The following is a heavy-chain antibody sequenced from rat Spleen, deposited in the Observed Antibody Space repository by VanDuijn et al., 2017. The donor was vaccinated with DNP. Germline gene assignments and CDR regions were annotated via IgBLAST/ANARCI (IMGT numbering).Heavy chain of an antibody. CDR3: ARVQLGYYALDA. Sequence: EVQLVESGGGLVQAGGSLKLSCAASGFTFSNYDMAWVRQAPKKGLEWVATISYDGIRTYYRDSVKGRFTISRDNAKSTLYLQMDSLRSEETATYYCARVQLGYYALDAWGQGVMVTVSS. D-gene: IGHD1-12*01. J-gene: IGHJ2*01. CDR1: GFTFSNYD. CDR2: ISYDGIRT. V-gene: IGHV5S10*01.